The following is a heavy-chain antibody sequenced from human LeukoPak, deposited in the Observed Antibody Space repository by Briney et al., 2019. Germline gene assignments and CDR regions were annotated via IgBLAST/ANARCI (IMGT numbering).Heavy chain of an antibody. CDR3: ARARRDCRGGTCYSYYFGY. V-gene: IGHV3-64*01. D-gene: IGHD2-15*01. CDR2: ISADGGTT. CDR1: GFTFSNYA. Sequence: GGSLGLSCRASGFTFSNYAMHWVRQAPGKGLEDVSFISADGGTTYYANSVKGRFTISRDNSKNTVFLQMGSLRAEDMAVYYCARARRDCRGGTCYSYYFGYWGQGTQVTVSP. J-gene: IGHJ4*02.